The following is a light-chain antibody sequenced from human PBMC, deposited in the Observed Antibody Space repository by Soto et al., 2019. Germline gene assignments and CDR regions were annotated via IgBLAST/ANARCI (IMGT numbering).Light chain of an antibody. Sequence: QSVLTQPASVSGSPGQSITISCTGTSSDIGHYDYVSWYQQHPGKAPKLMIYHVTYRSSGVSNRYSGSKSGNSASLTISGLQADGEADYYCCSLTTSHTYVFGSGTKVTVL. CDR1: SSDIGHYDY. CDR3: CSLTTSHTYV. V-gene: IGLV2-14*03. CDR2: HVT. J-gene: IGLJ1*01.